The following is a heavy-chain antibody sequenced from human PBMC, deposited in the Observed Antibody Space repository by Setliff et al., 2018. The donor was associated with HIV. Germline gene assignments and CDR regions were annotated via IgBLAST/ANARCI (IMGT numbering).Heavy chain of an antibody. V-gene: IGHV1-69*13. CDR2: IIPIFGTA. Sequence: SVKVSCKASGGTFSNYAISWVRQAPGQGLEWMGGIIPIFGTANYAQKFQGRVTITADESTSTAYMELSSLRSEDTAVYYCARDDYYYDSSGWGDHYHYYMDVWGKGTTVTVSS. J-gene: IGHJ6*03. D-gene: IGHD3-22*01. CDR3: ARDDYYYDSSGWGDHYHYYMDV. CDR1: GGTFSNYA.